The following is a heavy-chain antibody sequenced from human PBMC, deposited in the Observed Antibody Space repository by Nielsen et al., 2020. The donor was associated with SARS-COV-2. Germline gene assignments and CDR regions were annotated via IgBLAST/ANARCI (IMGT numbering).Heavy chain of an antibody. D-gene: IGHD3-3*01. CDR3: ARGGSYDFWSQNNDPHDAFDI. J-gene: IGHJ3*02. Sequence: WIRQPPGKGLEWIGEINHSGSTNYNPSPKSRVTISVDTSKNQFSLKLSSVTAADTAVYYCARGGSYDFWSQNNDPHDAFDIWGQGTMVTVSS. CDR2: INHSGST. V-gene: IGHV4-34*01.